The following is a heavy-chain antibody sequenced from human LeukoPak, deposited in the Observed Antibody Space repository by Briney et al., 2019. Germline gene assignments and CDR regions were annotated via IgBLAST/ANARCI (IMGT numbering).Heavy chain of an antibody. CDR1: GFTFSSYA. CDR2: ISGSGGST. V-gene: IGHV3-23*01. CDR3: AKDGIAAAGNLVY. J-gene: IGHJ4*02. Sequence: GGSLRLSCAASGFTFSSYAMSWVRQAPGKGLEWVTAISGSGGSTYYADSVKGRFTIARDNSKNTLYLQMNSLRAEDTAVYYCAKDGIAAAGNLVYWGQGTLVTVSS. D-gene: IGHD6-13*01.